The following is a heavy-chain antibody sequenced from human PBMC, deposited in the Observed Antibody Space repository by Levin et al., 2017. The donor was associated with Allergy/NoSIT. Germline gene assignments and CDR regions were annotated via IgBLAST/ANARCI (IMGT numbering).Heavy chain of an antibody. V-gene: IGHV4-39*01. Sequence: SETLSLTCTVSGGSISSSSYYWGWIRRPPGKGLEWIGSIYYSGSTYYNPSLKSRVTISVDTSKNQFFLNLNSVTAADTAVYYCARIEFEGSGSYYFKYWGQGTLVTVSS. CDR2: IYYSGST. J-gene: IGHJ4*02. CDR3: ARIEFEGSGSYYFKY. D-gene: IGHD3-10*01. CDR1: GGSISSSSYY.